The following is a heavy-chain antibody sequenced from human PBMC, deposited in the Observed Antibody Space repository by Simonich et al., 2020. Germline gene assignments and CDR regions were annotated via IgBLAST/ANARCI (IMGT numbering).Heavy chain of an antibody. J-gene: IGHJ3*02. V-gene: IGHV1-2*02. CDR3: ARNGLVGILKAFDI. CDR2: VKPNRDGT. Sequence: QVQLVQSGAEVKKPGASVKVSCKASGYTLTGYYMHWVRQAPGQGLEWRGWVKPNRDGTNYAQKFQGRVTMTRDTSISTAYMELSRLRSDDTAVYYCARNGLVGILKAFDIWGQGTMVTVSS. D-gene: IGHD2-21*01. CDR1: GYTLTGYY.